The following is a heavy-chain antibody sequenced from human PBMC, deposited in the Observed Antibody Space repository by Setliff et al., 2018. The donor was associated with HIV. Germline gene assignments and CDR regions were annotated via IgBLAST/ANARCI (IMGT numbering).Heavy chain of an antibody. CDR2: IFHTGST. D-gene: IGHD3-10*01. CDR3: ARTFVVFRVRGVSSVYMDV. V-gene: IGHV4-4*02. CDR1: GASISSGNW. J-gene: IGHJ6*03. Sequence: SETLSLTCAVSGASISSGNWWSWVRQSPGKGLEWIGEIFHTGSTNYNPSLKSRVTISVDTSKNQFSLKLSSVTAADTAVYYCARTFVVFRVRGVSSVYMDVWGKGTTVTVSS.